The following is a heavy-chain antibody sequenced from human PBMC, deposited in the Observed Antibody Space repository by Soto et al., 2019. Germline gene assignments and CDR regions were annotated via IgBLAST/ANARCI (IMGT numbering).Heavy chain of an antibody. J-gene: IGHJ4*02. CDR1: GFTFSSYS. V-gene: IGHV3-21*01. Sequence: GGSLRLSCAASGFTFSSYSMNWVRQAPGKGLEWVSSISSSSSSYIYYADSVKGRFTISRDNAKNSLYLQMNSLRAEDTAVYYCARDPGTDRTVLRFLEWPPPLDYWGQGTLVTVSS. D-gene: IGHD3-3*01. CDR2: ISSSSSSYI. CDR3: ARDPGTDRTVLRFLEWPPPLDY.